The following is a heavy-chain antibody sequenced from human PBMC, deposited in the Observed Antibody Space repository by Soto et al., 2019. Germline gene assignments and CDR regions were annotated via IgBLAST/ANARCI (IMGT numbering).Heavy chain of an antibody. J-gene: IGHJ4*02. CDR2: ISGSGGST. CDR1: GFTFSSYA. V-gene: IGHV3-23*01. D-gene: IGHD6-19*01. Sequence: PGGSLRLSCAASGFTFSSYAMSWVRQAPGKGLEWVSAISGSGGSTYYADSVKGRFTISRDNSKNTLYLQMNSLRAEGTAVYYCAKVSSGWYSNFDYWGQGTLVTVSS. CDR3: AKVSSGWYSNFDY.